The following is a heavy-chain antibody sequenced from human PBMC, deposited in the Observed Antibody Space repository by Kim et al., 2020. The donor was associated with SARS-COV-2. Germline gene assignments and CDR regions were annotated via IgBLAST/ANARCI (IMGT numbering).Heavy chain of an antibody. CDR1: GFTFSSYS. CDR3: ARDSHIHRDYVYYYYGMDV. J-gene: IGHJ6*02. Sequence: GGSLRLSCAASGFTFSSYSMNWVRQAPGKGLEWVSSISSSSSYIYYADSVKGRFTISRDNAKNSLYLQMNSLRAEDTAVYYCARDSHIHRDYVYYYYGMDVWGQGTTVSGSS. V-gene: IGHV3-21*01. D-gene: IGHD3-16*01. CDR2: ISSSSSYI.